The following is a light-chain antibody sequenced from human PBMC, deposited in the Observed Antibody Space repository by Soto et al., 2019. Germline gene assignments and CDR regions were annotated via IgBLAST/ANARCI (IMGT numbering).Light chain of an antibody. Sequence: QSVLTQPPSASGTPGQRVTISCSTSSSNLGDNTVNWYQHVPGTAPKLLIYSYDQRPSGVPDRFSSSKSGTSASLAISGLQSEDEADYYCAAWDASLDGYVFGTGTKLTVL. CDR1: SSNLGDNT. CDR3: AAWDASLDGYV. V-gene: IGLV1-44*01. J-gene: IGLJ1*01. CDR2: SYD.